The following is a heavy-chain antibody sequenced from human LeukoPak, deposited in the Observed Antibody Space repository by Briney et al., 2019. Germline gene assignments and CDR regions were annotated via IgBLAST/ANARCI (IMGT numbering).Heavy chain of an antibody. D-gene: IGHD1-26*01. CDR2: MNPNSGNT. Sequence: GASVKVSCKASGDTFTSYDINWVRQAPGQGLEWMGWMNPNSGNTDYAQKFQGRVTLTRNTSISTAYMELSSLRSEDTAVYYCARDRSEDSGSYQLMDCWGQGTLVTVSS. J-gene: IGHJ4*02. CDR3: ARDRSEDSGSYQLMDC. CDR1: GDTFTSYD. V-gene: IGHV1-8*01.